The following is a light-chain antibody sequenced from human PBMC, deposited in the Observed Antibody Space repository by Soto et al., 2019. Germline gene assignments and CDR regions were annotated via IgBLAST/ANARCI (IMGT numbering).Light chain of an antibody. V-gene: IGKV1-9*01. CDR3: QHINSYPLT. Sequence: DIQLTQSPSFLSASVGDRVTITCRASQGISSYLAWYQQKPGKAPKLLIYAASTLQSGVPSRFSGSGSGTEFTLTISSLQPEDFATYYCQHINSYPLTFGGGTKVDIK. J-gene: IGKJ4*01. CDR1: QGISSY. CDR2: AAS.